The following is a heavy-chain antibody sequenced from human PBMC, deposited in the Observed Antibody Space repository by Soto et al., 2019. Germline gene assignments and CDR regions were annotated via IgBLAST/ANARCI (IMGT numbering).Heavy chain of an antibody. V-gene: IGHV1-69*06. CDR2: IIPIFGTA. D-gene: IGHD5-12*01. CDR3: AMAGFIVAAAPYYFDY. Sequence: GASVKVSCKASGGTFSSYDISWVRQAPGQGLEWMGGIIPIFGTANYAQKFQGRVTITADKSTSTAYMELSSLRSEDTAVYYCAMAGFIVAAAPYYFDYWGQGTLVTVSS. J-gene: IGHJ4*02. CDR1: GGTFSSYD.